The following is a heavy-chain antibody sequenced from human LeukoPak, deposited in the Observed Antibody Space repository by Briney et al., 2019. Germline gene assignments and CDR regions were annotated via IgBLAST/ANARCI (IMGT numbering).Heavy chain of an antibody. D-gene: IGHD4-17*01. J-gene: IGHJ4*02. V-gene: IGHV4-61*09. CDR3: ASSITVTTDY. CDR2: IFTTGST. Sequence: SQTLSLTCSVSGGSINGGSYYWSWIRQPAGKPLEWIGHIFTTGSTSYNPSLRTRVTISEDSSKDQFSLNLKSVTAADTAVYYCASSITVTTDYWGQGILVTVSS. CDR1: GGSINGGSYY.